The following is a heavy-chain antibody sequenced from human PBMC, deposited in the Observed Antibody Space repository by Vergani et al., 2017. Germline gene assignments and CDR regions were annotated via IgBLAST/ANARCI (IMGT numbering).Heavy chain of an antibody. J-gene: IGHJ4*02. CDR3: ARIAYGSADVNYFDY. D-gene: IGHD3-10*01. CDR2: IYWDDDK. CDR1: GFSLSTSGVG. V-gene: IGHV2-5*02. Sequence: QITLKESGPTLVKPTQTLTLTCTFSGFSLSTSGVGVGWIRQPPGKALEWLALIYWDDDKRYSTSLKTRLTISKDTSKNQVVLTMTNMDPVDTATYYCARIAYGSADVNYFDYWGQGTLVTVSS.